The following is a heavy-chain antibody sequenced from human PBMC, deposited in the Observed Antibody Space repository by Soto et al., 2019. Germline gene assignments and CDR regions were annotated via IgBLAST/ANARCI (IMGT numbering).Heavy chain of an antibody. D-gene: IGHD2-2*01. J-gene: IGHJ5*02. CDR2: LYQSGSS. V-gene: IGHV4-30-2*01. Sequence: SETLSLTCAVSDGSISSGGYSWSWIRQPPGTGLEWSVYLYQSGSSDYNPSLKSRVPLSVDRSKNQFSRKRSSVTAADTAVYYRSIVWILGYCSSTSCRGSWFDPWGQGTLVTVSS. CDR1: DGSISSGGYS. CDR3: SIVWILGYCSSTSCRGSWFDP.